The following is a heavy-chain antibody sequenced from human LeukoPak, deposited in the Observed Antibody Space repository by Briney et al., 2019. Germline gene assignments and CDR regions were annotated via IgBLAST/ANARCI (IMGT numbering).Heavy chain of an antibody. V-gene: IGHV1-69*06. CDR2: IIPIFDTA. J-gene: IGHJ5*02. D-gene: IGHD6-13*01. Sequence: ASVKVSCKASGGTFSSYAISWVRQAPGQGLEWMGGIIPIFDTANYAQKFQGRVTITADKSTSTAYMELSSLRSEDTAVYYCARGPSIAAAEDNWFDPWGQGTLVTVSS. CDR3: ARGPSIAAAEDNWFDP. CDR1: GGTFSSYA.